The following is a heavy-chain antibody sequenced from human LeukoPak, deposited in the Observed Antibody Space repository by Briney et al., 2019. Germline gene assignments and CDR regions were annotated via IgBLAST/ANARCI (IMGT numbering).Heavy chain of an antibody. D-gene: IGHD3-3*01. CDR1: GYTFTSYD. CDR2: MNPNSGNT. J-gene: IGHJ6*02. Sequence: ASVKVSCKASGYTFTSYDINWVRQATGQGPEWMGWMNPNSGNTGYAQKFQGRVTMTRNTSISTAYMELSSLRSEDTAVYYCARDQYYDFWSGYYYGMDVWGQGTTVTVSS. CDR3: ARDQYYDFWSGYYYGMDV. V-gene: IGHV1-8*01.